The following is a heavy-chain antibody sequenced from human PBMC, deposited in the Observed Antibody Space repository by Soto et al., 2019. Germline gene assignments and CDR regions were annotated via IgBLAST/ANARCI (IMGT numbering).Heavy chain of an antibody. Sequence: SETLSLTCTVSGVSISSGDYYWSWIRQTPGKGLEWIGYIYYSENTYYNPSLKSRVAISGDTSKNQFSLELSSVTAADTAVYYCARLSSYGDYAHWGQGTLVTVSS. D-gene: IGHD4-17*01. CDR1: GVSISSGDYY. V-gene: IGHV4-30-4*01. CDR2: IYYSENT. J-gene: IGHJ4*02. CDR3: ARLSSYGDYAH.